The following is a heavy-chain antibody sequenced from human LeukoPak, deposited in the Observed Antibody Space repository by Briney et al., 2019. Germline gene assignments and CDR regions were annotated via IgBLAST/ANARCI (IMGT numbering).Heavy chain of an antibody. Sequence: GGSLRLSCAASGFTFSSYEMNWVRQAPGKGLEWVSYISSSGSTIYYADSVKGRFTISRDNAKNSLYLQMNSLRAEDTAVYYCARDLGTMVRGPXWGQGTLVTVSS. D-gene: IGHD3-10*01. CDR1: GFTFSSYE. V-gene: IGHV3-48*03. J-gene: IGHJ4*02. CDR3: ARDLGTMVRGPX. CDR2: ISSSGSTI.